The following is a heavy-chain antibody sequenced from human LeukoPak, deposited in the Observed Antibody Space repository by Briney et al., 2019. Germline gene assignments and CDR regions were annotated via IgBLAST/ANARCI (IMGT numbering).Heavy chain of an antibody. D-gene: IGHD3-10*01. V-gene: IGHV1-18*01. Sequence: ASVKVSCKASGYTFTSYGNSWVRQAPGQGLEWMGWISAYNGNTNYAQKLQGRVTMTTDTSTSTAYMELRSLRSEDTAVYYCARGDRRGFMVRGAINDYWGQGTLVTVSS. J-gene: IGHJ4*02. CDR3: ARGDRRGFMVRGAINDY. CDR1: GYTFTSYG. CDR2: ISAYNGNT.